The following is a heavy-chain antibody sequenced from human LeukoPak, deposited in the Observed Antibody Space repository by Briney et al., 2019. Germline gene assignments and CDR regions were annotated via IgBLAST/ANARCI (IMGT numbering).Heavy chain of an antibody. Sequence: PGGSLRLSCTTSGFTFTNYAVNWVRQVPGKGLEWVSAVSADGDNTYYADFVKGRFTISRDNSNNTLFLQMNSLRAEDTAIYYCAKDSQYDFVWGSYHYTGYYYMDVWGKGTAVTVSS. CDR2: VSADGDNT. D-gene: IGHD3-16*02. CDR1: GFTFTNYA. CDR3: AKDSQYDFVWGSYHYTGYYYMDV. V-gene: IGHV3-23*01. J-gene: IGHJ6*03.